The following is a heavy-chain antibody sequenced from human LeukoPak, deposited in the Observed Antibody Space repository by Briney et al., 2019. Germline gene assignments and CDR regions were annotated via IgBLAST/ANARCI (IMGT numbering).Heavy chain of an antibody. V-gene: IGHV1-18*01. Sequence: ASVKVSCKASGYTFSSYDISWVRQAPGQGLEWMGWISAYNGNTNYAQKLQGRVTMTTDTSTSTAYLELRSLRSDDTAVYYCARDPASYDFWSGYPPGDYWGQGTLVTVSS. CDR1: GYTFSSYD. J-gene: IGHJ4*02. CDR2: ISAYNGNT. D-gene: IGHD3-3*01. CDR3: ARDPASYDFWSGYPPGDY.